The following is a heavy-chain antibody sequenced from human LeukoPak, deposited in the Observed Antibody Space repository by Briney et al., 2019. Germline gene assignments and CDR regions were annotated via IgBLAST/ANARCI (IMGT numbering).Heavy chain of an antibody. CDR1: GYTFTSYG. CDR2: ISAYNGNT. CDR3: ARDRVEQGGWYCDAFDV. D-gene: IGHD6-19*01. Sequence: ASVRVSCTASGYTFTSYGISWVRQAPGQGLEWMGWISAYNGNTNYAQKLKGRVTMTTDTSTSTAYMELRSLRSDDTAVYYCARDRVEQGGWYCDAFDVRGAGKPGTVSS. J-gene: IGHJ3*01. V-gene: IGHV1-18*01.